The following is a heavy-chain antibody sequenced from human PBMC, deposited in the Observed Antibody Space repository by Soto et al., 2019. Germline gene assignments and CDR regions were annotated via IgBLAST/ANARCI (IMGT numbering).Heavy chain of an antibody. CDR1: GFSFSNYA. V-gene: IGHV3-23*01. J-gene: IGHJ6*02. CDR2: ISGSGHST. Sequence: GSLRLSCAASGFSFSNYAMSWVRQAPVKGLEWVSTISGSGHSTYYADSVRGRFTFSRDNSKNTLYLQMNSLRAEDTAVYYCAKDRDHYYYYYGMDVWGQGTAVTVSS. CDR3: AKDRDHYYYYYGMDV.